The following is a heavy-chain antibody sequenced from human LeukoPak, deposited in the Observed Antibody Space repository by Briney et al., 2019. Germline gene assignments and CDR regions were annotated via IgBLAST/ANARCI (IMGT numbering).Heavy chain of an antibody. CDR3: AELGITMIGGV. CDR1: GFTLSNYW. V-gene: IGHV3-7*01. CDR2: INQDGSQT. D-gene: IGHD3-10*02. Sequence: PGGSLRLSCAASGFTLSNYWMSWVRQAPGKGLEWVANINQDGSQTYYVDSLKGRFTISRDNVKGSLYLQMNSLRAEDTAVYYCAELGITMIGGVWGKGTTVTISS. J-gene: IGHJ6*04.